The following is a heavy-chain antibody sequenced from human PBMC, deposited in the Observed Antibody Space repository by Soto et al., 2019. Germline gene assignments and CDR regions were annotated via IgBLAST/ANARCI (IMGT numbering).Heavy chain of an antibody. D-gene: IGHD6-13*01. Sequence: PGESLNISCKGSGYSFTIFWIGWVRQMPGKGLEWMGLIYPGDSDTRYSPSFQGQVTISADKSITAAYLHWSSLKASDTAMYYCARQGAAGSWWLDPWGQGTLVTVSS. J-gene: IGHJ5*02. CDR3: ARQGAAGSWWLDP. V-gene: IGHV5-51*01. CDR1: GYSFTIFW. CDR2: IYPGDSDT.